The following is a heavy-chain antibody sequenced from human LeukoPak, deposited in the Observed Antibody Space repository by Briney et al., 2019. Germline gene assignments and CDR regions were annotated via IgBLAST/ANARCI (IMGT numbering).Heavy chain of an antibody. CDR1: GGSISSYY. V-gene: IGHV4-4*07. D-gene: IGHD1-20*01. J-gene: IGHJ4*02. CDR2: IYTSGST. CDR3: ARRITGTTSDSFDS. Sequence: SETLSLTCTVSGGSISSYYWSWIRQPAGKGLEWIGRIYTSGSTNYNPSLKSRVTMSVDTSKNQFSLKLSSVTAADTAVYYCARRITGTTSDSFDSWGKGTLVTVSS.